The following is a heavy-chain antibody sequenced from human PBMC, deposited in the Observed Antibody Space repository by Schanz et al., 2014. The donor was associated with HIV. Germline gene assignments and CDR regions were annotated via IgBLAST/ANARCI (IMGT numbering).Heavy chain of an antibody. CDR2: ISGSDGDT. J-gene: IGHJ4*02. Sequence: EVQLLESGGGLVQPGGSLRLSCAASGFTFSSYAMTWVRQAPGKGLDWVSTISGSDGDTYYADSVKGRFTISRDNSKNTLYLQMTTLRTEDTAVYYCAKPEYDSRGNSQSHFDSWGQGTLVTVSS. V-gene: IGHV3-23*01. CDR1: GFTFSSYA. CDR3: AKPEYDSRGNSQSHFDS. D-gene: IGHD3-22*01.